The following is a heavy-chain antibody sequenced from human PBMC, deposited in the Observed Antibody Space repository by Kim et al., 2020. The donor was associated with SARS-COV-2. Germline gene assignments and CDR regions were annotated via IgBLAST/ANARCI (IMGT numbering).Heavy chain of an antibody. V-gene: IGHV4-39*01. CDR3: ARQGNVRPSAWYIDY. D-gene: IGHD6-19*01. CDR2: IYYDGST. Sequence: SETLSLTCTVSGGSISSSSYYWGWIRQPPGKGLEWFGSIYYDGSTYYTPSLKSRVTISVDTSKNQFSLKLSSVTAADAAVYYCARQGNVRPSAWYIDYWGQGTLVTVSS. CDR1: GGSISSSSYY. J-gene: IGHJ4*02.